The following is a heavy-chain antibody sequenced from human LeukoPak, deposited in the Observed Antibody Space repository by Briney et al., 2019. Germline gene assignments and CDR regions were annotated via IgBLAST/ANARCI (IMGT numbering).Heavy chain of an antibody. CDR3: AGGNGRRDGYNGLGY. D-gene: IGHD5-24*01. Sequence: KSSETLSLTCTVSGGSLSGHYWSWIRQPPGKGLEWIGEINHSGSTNYNPSLKSRVTISVDTSKNQFSLKLSSVTAADTAVYYCAGGNGRRDGYNGLGYWGQGTLVTVSS. J-gene: IGHJ4*02. V-gene: IGHV4-34*01. CDR2: INHSGST. CDR1: GGSLSGHY.